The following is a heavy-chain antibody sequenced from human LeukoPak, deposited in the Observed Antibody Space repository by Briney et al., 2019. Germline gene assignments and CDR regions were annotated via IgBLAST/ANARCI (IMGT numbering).Heavy chain of an antibody. J-gene: IGHJ4*02. CDR1: GYSFTGYW. CDR2: IYPGDSDT. V-gene: IGHV5-51*01. Sequence: GESLKISCKGSGYSFTGYWIGWVRQMPGKGLEWLGIIYPGDSDTRYSPSFQGQVTISVDKSTTTAYLQWSSLKASDTAMYYCARPDSSGWFQIDYWGQGTLVTVSS. CDR3: ARPDSSGWFQIDY. D-gene: IGHD6-19*01.